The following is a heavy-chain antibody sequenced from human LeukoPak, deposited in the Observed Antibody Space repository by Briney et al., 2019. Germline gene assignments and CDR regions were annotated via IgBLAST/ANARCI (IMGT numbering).Heavy chain of an antibody. J-gene: IGHJ4*02. D-gene: IGHD2-2*01. CDR3: ARGRYSSSTSCYSLDY. CDR2: LYYSGST. V-gene: IGHV4-38-2*01. Sequence: PSETLSLTCAVSGYSISSGYCWGWIRQPPGKGLEWIGSLYYSGSTYYNPPLKSRATISVDASKNQFSLKLSSVTAADTAVYYCARGRYSSSTSCYSLDYWGQGTLVTVSS. CDR1: GYSISSGYC.